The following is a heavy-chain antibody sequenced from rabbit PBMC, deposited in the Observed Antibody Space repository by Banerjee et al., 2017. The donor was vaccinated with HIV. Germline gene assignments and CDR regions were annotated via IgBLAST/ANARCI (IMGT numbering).Heavy chain of an antibody. CDR1: GIDFSSYYY. D-gene: IGHD8-1*01. Sequence: QSLEESGGDLVKPGASLTLTCKASGIDFSSYYYMCWVRQAPGKGLEWIACIYAGSSGSTYYANWAKGRFTISKTSSTTVTLQMTSLTAADTATYFCARTYAGSSYRLDLWGPGTLVTVS. V-gene: IGHV1S40*01. CDR3: ARTYAGSSYRLDL. CDR2: IYAGSSGST. J-gene: IGHJ3*01.